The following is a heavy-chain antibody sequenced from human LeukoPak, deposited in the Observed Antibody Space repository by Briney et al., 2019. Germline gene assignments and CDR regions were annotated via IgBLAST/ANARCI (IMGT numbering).Heavy chain of an antibody. CDR2: IRYDGSNK. V-gene: IGHV3-30*02. CDR3: AKGAVQYCSSTSCSSHSFDY. D-gene: IGHD2-2*01. J-gene: IGHJ4*02. Sequence: RGSLRLSCAASGFTFSSYWMHWVRQAPGKGLEWVAFIRYDGSNKYYADSVKGRFTISRDNSKNTLYLQMNSLRAEDTAVYYCAKGAVQYCSSTSCSSHSFDYWGQGTLVTVSS. CDR1: GFTFSSYW.